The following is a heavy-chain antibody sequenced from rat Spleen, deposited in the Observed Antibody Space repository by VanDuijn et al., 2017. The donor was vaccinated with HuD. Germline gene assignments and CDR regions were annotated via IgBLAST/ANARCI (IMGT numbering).Heavy chain of an antibody. CDR1: GFTFSYFP. V-gene: IGHV5-46*01. CDR2: ISSSGDNT. Sequence: EVQLVESGGGLVQPGRSMKLSCVASGFTFSYFPMAWVRQAPTKGLEWVATISSSGDNTYYRDSVKGRFTISRDNAKSTLYLQMDSLRSEDTATYYCAKDSEAWGYYDGYYPNYFTMDAWGQGASVTVSS. CDR3: AKDSEAWGYYDGYYPNYFTMDA. J-gene: IGHJ4*01. D-gene: IGHD1-12*03.